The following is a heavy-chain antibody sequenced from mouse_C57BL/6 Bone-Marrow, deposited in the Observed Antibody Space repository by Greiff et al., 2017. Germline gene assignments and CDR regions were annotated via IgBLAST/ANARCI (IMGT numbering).Heavy chain of an antibody. V-gene: IGHV1-64*01. CDR3: ARGDYYGSSWYFDV. CDR1: GYTFTSYW. Sequence: QVQLQQSGAELVKPGASVKLSCKASGYTFTSYWMHWVKQRPGQGLEWIGMIHPNSGSTNYNEKFKSKATLTVDKSSSTAYMQLSSLTSEDSAVYYCARGDYYGSSWYFDVWGTGTTVTVAS. J-gene: IGHJ1*03. CDR2: IHPNSGST. D-gene: IGHD1-1*01.